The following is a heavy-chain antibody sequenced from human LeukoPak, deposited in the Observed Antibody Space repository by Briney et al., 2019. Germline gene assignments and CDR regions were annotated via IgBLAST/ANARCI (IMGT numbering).Heavy chain of an antibody. Sequence: GGSLRLSCAASEFSIISSYMNWVRQVPGKGLEWVSVIYAGGNTYYADSVRGRFTISRDNSKDTLYLQMNSLRAEDTAVYYCARSFYDEVTHGFDIWGQGTTVTVSS. CDR2: IYAGGNT. J-gene: IGHJ3*02. CDR3: ARSFYDEVTHGFDI. D-gene: IGHD2/OR15-2a*01. V-gene: IGHV3-53*01. CDR1: EFSIISSY.